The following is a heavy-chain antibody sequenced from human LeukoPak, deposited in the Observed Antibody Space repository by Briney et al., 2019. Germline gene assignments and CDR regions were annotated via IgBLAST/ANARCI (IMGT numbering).Heavy chain of an antibody. D-gene: IGHD1-1*01. CDR2: INPSGDST. Sequence: PVASVKVSCKASGYTFTSYYMHWVRQAPGQGLEWMGIINPSGDSTSYAQKFQGRVTMTRDTSTSTVYMELSSLRSEDTAVYYCARDHASKSLDAGQGSGYWGQGTLVTVSS. CDR3: ARDHASKSLDAGQGSGY. J-gene: IGHJ4*02. CDR1: GYTFTSYY. V-gene: IGHV1-46*01.